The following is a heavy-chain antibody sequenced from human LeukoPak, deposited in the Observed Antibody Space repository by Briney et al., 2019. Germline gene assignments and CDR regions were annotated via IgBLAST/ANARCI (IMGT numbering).Heavy chain of an antibody. CDR3: VKDSPLDY. J-gene: IGHJ4*02. V-gene: IGHV3-30*02. Sequence: GGSLRLSCGASGFTFSNYGMLRVRQAPGKGLEWVAFIRYDGNNKLYADSMKGRFTISRDNSKNTLHLHINSLRAEDTAVYYCVKDSPLDYWGQGTLVIVSS. CDR1: GFTFSNYG. CDR2: IRYDGNNK.